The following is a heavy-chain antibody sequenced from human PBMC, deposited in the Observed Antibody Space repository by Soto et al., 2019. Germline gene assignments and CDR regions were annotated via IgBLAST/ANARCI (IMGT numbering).Heavy chain of an antibody. V-gene: IGHV2-5*02. CDR3: ARGYATSWYTYYFDY. Sequence: SGPTLVNPTQTLTLTCTFSGFSLSTSAVGVGWIRQPPGKALEWLAFIYWDDDKRYSPSLKSSLTITKDTSKNQVVLAMTNMDPVDTAVYHCARGYATSWYTYYFDYWGQGALVTVSS. J-gene: IGHJ4*02. CDR1: GFSLSTSAVG. CDR2: IYWDDDK. D-gene: IGHD6-13*01.